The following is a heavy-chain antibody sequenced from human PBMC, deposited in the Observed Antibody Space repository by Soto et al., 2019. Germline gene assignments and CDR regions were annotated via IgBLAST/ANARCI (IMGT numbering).Heavy chain of an antibody. V-gene: IGHV4-59*01. D-gene: IGHD5-18*01. CDR1: GGSISSYY. CDR3: ARYSYGLDY. J-gene: IGHJ4*02. Sequence: PSETLSLTCTVSGGSISSYYWSWIRQPPGKGLEWIGYIYYSGSTNYNPSLKSRVTISVDTSKNQFSLKLSSVTAADTAVYYCARYSYGLDYWGQGTLVTVSS. CDR2: IYYSGST.